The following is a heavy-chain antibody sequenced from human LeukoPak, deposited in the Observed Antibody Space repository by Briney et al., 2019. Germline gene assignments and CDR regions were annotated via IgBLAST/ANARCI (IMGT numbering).Heavy chain of an antibody. CDR2: MNPNSGNT. CDR3: ARGVVPAAMIRLTYYYYYYYIDV. CDR1: GYTFTSYD. V-gene: IGHV1-8*01. D-gene: IGHD2-2*01. Sequence: ASVKVSCKASGYTFTSYDINWVRQATGQGLEWMGWMNPNSGNTGYAQKFQGRVTMTRNTSISTAYMELSSLRSEDTAVYYCARGVVPAAMIRLTYYYYYYYIDVWGKGTTVTVSS. J-gene: IGHJ6*03.